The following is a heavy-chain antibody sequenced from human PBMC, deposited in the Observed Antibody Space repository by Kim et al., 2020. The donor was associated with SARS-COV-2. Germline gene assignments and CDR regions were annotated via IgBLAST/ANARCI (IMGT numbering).Heavy chain of an antibody. CDR3: ARGGELDGYNLDY. CDR1: GYTFTGYY. CDR2: LNPNSGGT. J-gene: IGHJ4*02. Sequence: ASVKVSCKASGYTFTGYYMHWVRQAPGQGLEWMGWLNPNSGGTNYAQKFQGWVTMTRDTSISTAYMELSRLRSDDTAVYYCARGGELDGYNLDYWGQGTLVTVSS. V-gene: IGHV1-2*04. D-gene: IGHD5-12*01.